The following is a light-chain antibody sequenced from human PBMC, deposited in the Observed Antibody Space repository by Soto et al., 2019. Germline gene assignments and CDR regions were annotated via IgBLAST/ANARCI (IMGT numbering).Light chain of an antibody. CDR3: QQYASSPIT. V-gene: IGKV3D-20*01. CDR2: DAS. J-gene: IGKJ5*01. CDR1: QTVSSSY. Sequence: EIVLTQSPATLSLSPGGRAPLSFGASQTVSSSYLAWYRQKPGLAPTLLIYDASSRAAGIPDRFSGSGSETDFTLIISRVEPEDFAVYYCQQYASSPITFGQGTRLEIK.